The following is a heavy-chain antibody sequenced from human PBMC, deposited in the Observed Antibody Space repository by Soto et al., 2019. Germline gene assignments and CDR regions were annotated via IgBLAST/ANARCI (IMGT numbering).Heavy chain of an antibody. Sequence: GSLRLSCTASGFTFGDYAMGWFPRAPGKGLKWVGFIRSNTFGGTTVYAASVKGRFTISRDDSKSIAYLQMNSLKTEDTAMYYCTRDRDILTGYYSPNSFDYWGQGA. CDR1: GFTFGDYA. CDR3: TRDRDILTGYYSPNSFDY. CDR2: IRSNTFGGTT. D-gene: IGHD3-9*01. V-gene: IGHV3-49*03. J-gene: IGHJ4*02.